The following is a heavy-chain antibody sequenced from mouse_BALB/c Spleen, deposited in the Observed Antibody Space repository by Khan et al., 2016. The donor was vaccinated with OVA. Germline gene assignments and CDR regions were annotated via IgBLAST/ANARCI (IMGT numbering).Heavy chain of an antibody. J-gene: IGHJ2*02. CDR1: GYTFTHYW. V-gene: IGHV1-63*02. D-gene: IGHD3-3*01. CDR2: TYPGGGYT. CDR3: TRRGSGGTTRDYFDY. Sequence: QVRLQQSGTEVVRPGTSVKMSCKAAGYTFTHYWIGWVKQRPGHGLEWIGDTYPGGGYTNYNEKFKGKATLTADTSSSTAYMQLSGLTSEDSDIYYCTRRGSGGTTRDYFDYWGQGTSLIVSS.